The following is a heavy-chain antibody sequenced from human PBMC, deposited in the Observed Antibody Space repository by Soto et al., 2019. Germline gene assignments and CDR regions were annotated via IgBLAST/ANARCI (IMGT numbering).Heavy chain of an antibody. CDR1: GGSISSGGYS. CDR2: IYHSGST. CDR3: ARAGVVGATALDY. D-gene: IGHD1-26*01. J-gene: IGHJ4*02. Sequence: TLSLTCAVSGGSISSGGYSWSWIRQPPGKGLEWIGYIYHSGSTYYNPSLKSRVTISVDRSKNQFSLKLSSVTAADTAVYYCARAGVVGATALDYWGQGTLVTVSS. V-gene: IGHV4-30-2*01.